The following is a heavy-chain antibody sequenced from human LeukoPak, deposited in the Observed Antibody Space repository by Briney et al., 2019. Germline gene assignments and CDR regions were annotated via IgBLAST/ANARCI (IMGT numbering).Heavy chain of an antibody. CDR1: GYTFTSYD. Sequence: ASVKVSCKASGYTFTSYDINWVRQATGQGLEWMGWMNPNSGNTGYAQKFQGRVTMTRNTSISTAYMELSSLRSEDTAVYYCARGYRAYYDSSGYSYYWGQGSLVTVSS. CDR3: ARGYRAYYDSSGYSYY. D-gene: IGHD3-22*01. CDR2: MNPNSGNT. V-gene: IGHV1-8*01. J-gene: IGHJ4*02.